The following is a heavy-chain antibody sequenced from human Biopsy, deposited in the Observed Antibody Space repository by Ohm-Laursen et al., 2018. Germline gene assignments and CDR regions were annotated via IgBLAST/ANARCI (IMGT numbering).Heavy chain of an antibody. CDR2: IYYSVMT. V-gene: IGHV4-59*02. CDR3: ARDKITYCTSTSCDYFGMDV. CDR1: GDSVTKYY. Sequence: SDTLSLTCTVSGDSVTKYYWSWIRQPPGKGLEWIGHIYYSVMTNYNPSLQSRVSISVDTSRNQVSLTLSSVTAADTAVYYCARDKITYCTSTSCDYFGMDVWGQGTTVTVSS. D-gene: IGHD2-2*01. J-gene: IGHJ6*02.